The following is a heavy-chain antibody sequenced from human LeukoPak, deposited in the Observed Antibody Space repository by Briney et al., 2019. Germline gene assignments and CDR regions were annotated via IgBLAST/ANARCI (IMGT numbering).Heavy chain of an antibody. CDR3: AREAALWFGEFPDAFDI. D-gene: IGHD3-10*01. V-gene: IGHV4-4*02. CDR2: IYHSGST. Sequence: PSETLSLTCAVSGGSISSVMWWSWVRQPPGKGLEWIGEIYHSGSTIYNPSLKSRVTISVDKAENQFSLRLTSVTAADTAVYYCAREAALWFGEFPDAFDIWGQGTMVTVSS. J-gene: IGHJ3*02. CDR1: GGSISSVMW.